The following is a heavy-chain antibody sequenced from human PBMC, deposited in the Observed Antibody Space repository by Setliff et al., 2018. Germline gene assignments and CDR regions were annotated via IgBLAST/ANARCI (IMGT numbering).Heavy chain of an antibody. V-gene: IGHV3-74*01. CDR2: INNDGSSG. CDR1: GFTFSSYW. J-gene: IGHJ4*02. D-gene: IGHD6-13*01. CDR3: ASEGRAPYSSSWYDY. Sequence: GGSLRLSCAASGFTFSSYWMHWVSQVPGKGLVWVSHINNDGSSGDYADSVKGRFTISRDNAKNTVYLQMNSLRAEDTAVYYCASEGRAPYSSSWYDYWGQGTLVTVSS.